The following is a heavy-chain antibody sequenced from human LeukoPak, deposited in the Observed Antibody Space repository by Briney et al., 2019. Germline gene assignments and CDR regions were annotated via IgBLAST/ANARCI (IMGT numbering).Heavy chain of an antibody. Sequence: SETLSLTCTVSGGSISSGSYYWSWIRQPAGKGLEWIGRIYTSGSTNYNPSLKSRVTISVDTSKNQFSLTMSSVTAADTAVYYCARGGYSSGWKGGYYFDYWGQGTLVTVSS. CDR1: GGSISSGSYY. CDR2: IYTSGST. V-gene: IGHV4-61*02. J-gene: IGHJ4*02. D-gene: IGHD6-19*01. CDR3: ARGGYSSGWKGGYYFDY.